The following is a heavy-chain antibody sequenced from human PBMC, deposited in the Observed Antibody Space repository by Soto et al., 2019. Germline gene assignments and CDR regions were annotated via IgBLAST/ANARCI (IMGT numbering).Heavy chain of an antibody. CDR2: INADNGNT. CDR3: ARGKVILAVPTSNTYHYYGLDV. Sequence: ASVKVSCKASGYTFTTYAMHWVRQAPGQGLEWMGWINADNGNTKFSQRFQGRVTLTRDTSASTTYMELRSLTSEDTAVYYCARGKVILAVPTSNTYHYYGLDVWGQGTTVTVSS. CDR1: GYTFTTYA. V-gene: IGHV1-3*01. D-gene: IGHD3-10*01. J-gene: IGHJ6*02.